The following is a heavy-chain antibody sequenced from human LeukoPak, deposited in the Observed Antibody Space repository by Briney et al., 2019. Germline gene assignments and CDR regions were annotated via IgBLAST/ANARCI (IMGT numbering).Heavy chain of an antibody. CDR3: ARHASRAVIAAQFDS. Sequence: GGSLRLSCAASGFTFSSYRLNWVRQAPGKGLEWVSDINGSGGSTYYADSVKGRFTISRDNAKNSLYLQMNSLRAEDTALYYCARHASRAVIAAQFDSWGQGTLVTVSS. V-gene: IGHV3-21*04. CDR1: GFTFSSYR. CDR2: INGSGGST. J-gene: IGHJ4*02. D-gene: IGHD2-15*01.